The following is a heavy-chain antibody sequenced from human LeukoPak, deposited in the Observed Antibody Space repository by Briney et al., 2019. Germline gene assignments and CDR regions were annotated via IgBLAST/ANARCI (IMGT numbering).Heavy chain of an antibody. Sequence: GGSLRLSCGASGFTFSSYGMHWVRQAPGKGLEWVAFIRYDGSNKYYADSVKGRFTISRDNSKNTLYLQMNSLRAEDTAVYYCAKDSIAAAPGYYYYMDVWGKGTTVTVSS. CDR3: AKDSIAAAPGYYYYMDV. CDR2: IRYDGSNK. J-gene: IGHJ6*03. CDR1: GFTFSSYG. D-gene: IGHD6-13*01. V-gene: IGHV3-30*02.